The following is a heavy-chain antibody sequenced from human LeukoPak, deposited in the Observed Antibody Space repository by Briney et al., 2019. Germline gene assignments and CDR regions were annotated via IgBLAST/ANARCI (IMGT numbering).Heavy chain of an antibody. CDR1: GGSISSGSYY. Sequence: PSETLSLTCTVSGGSISSGSYYWSWIRQPPGKGLEWIGEINHSGSTNYNPSLKSRVTISVDTSKNQFSLKLSSVTAADTAVYYCARGTYGGTFDYWGQGTLVTVSS. CDR3: ARGTYGGTFDY. D-gene: IGHD4-23*01. V-gene: IGHV4-39*07. J-gene: IGHJ4*02. CDR2: INHSGST.